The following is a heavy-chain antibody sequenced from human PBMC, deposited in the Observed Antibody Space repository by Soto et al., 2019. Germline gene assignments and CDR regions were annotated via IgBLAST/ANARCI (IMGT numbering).Heavy chain of an antibody. CDR2: IKSKTDGGTT. CDR3: TTDCSGYCSSTSCYVYYYYGMDV. D-gene: IGHD2-2*01. J-gene: IGHJ6*02. Sequence: EVQLVESGGGLVKPGGSLRLSCAASGFTFSNAWMNWVRQAPGKGLEWVGRIKSKTDGGTTDYAAPVKGRFTTPRDDSKNTLNLQMNSLKTEYTAVYYCTTDCSGYCSSTSCYVYYYYGMDVWGQGTTVTVSS. CDR1: GFTFSNAW. V-gene: IGHV3-15*07.